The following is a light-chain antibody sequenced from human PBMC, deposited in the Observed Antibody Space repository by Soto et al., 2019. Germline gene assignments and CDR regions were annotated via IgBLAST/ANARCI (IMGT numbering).Light chain of an antibody. CDR3: MQALQTPPT. J-gene: IGKJ1*01. V-gene: IGKV2-28*01. CDR2: LRS. Sequence: IVVTQSPLSLPATPGEPASISCRSNQSLLHVNGYSYLDWYLQKPGQSPQLLIYLRSNRASGVPDRFSGSGSGTEFTLTVSRVEAENVGVYYCMQALQTPPTFGQGTKV. CDR1: QSLLHVNGYSY.